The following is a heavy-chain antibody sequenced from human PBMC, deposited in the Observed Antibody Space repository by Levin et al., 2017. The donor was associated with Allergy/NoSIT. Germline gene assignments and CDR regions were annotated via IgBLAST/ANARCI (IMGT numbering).Heavy chain of an antibody. J-gene: IGHJ6*04. CDR1: GGTFSSYA. CDR2: IIPIFGTA. V-gene: IGHV1-69*06. CDR3: ARAGGVCYRTICMDV. Sequence: AASVKVSCKASGGTFSSYAISWVRQAPGQGLEWMGGIIPIFGTANYAQKFQGRVTITADKSTSTAYMELSSLRSEDTAVYYCARAGGVCYRTICMDVWGKGTTVTVSS. D-gene: IGHD2-8*02.